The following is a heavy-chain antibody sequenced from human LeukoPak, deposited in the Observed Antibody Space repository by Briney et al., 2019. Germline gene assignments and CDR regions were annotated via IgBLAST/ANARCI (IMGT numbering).Heavy chain of an antibody. D-gene: IGHD4-23*01. CDR1: GFTFSSYW. V-gene: IGHV3-7*01. Sequence: GGSLRLSCAASGFTFSSYWMSWVRQAPGKGLEWVANIKQDGSEKYYVDSVKGRFTISRDNAKNSLYLQMNSLRAEDTAVYYCARDQDTVVTLDAFDIWGQGTMVTVSS. CDR2: IKQDGSEK. CDR3: ARDQDTVVTLDAFDI. J-gene: IGHJ3*02.